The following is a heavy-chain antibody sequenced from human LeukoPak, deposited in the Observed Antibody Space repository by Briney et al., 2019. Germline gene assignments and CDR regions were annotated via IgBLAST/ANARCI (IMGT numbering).Heavy chain of an antibody. CDR2: IYSGGST. Sequence: GGSLRLSCAASGFNVSSNYMSWVRQAPGKGLEWVSVIYSGGSTNYADSVKGRFTISRDNSKNTLYLQMNSLGAEDTAVYYCARDLRIAVAGTADYWGQGTLVTVSS. V-gene: IGHV3-66*01. D-gene: IGHD6-19*01. CDR3: ARDLRIAVAGTADY. CDR1: GFNVSSNY. J-gene: IGHJ4*02.